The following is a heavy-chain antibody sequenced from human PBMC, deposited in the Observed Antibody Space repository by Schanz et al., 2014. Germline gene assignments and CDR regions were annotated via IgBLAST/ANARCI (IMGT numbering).Heavy chain of an antibody. D-gene: IGHD3-9*01. CDR2: MNPNSGNT. V-gene: IGHV1-2*02. CDR3: ARDYYDILTGYPYDTFDI. CDR1: GYSIGGYY. J-gene: IGHJ3*02. Sequence: QEQLVQSGAEVKTPGDSVKVSCKASGYSIGGYYMHWVRQATGQGLEWMGWMNPNSGNTGYAQKLQGRVTLTRDTSISTAYMELRRLRADDTAVYYCARDYYDILTGYPYDTFDIWGQGTMVTVSS.